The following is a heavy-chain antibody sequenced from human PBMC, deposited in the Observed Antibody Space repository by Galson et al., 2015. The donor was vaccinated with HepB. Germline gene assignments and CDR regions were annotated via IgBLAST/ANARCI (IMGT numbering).Heavy chain of an antibody. V-gene: IGHV1-69*13. Sequence: SVKVSCKASGGTFSSYAISWVRQAPGQGLEWMGGIIPIFGTANYAQKFQGRVTITADESTSTAYMELSSLRSEDTAVYYCARDMTTVTGGSFDIWGQGTMVTVSS. CDR3: ARDMTTVTGGSFDI. CDR1: GGTFSSYA. D-gene: IGHD4-17*01. J-gene: IGHJ3*02. CDR2: IIPIFGTA.